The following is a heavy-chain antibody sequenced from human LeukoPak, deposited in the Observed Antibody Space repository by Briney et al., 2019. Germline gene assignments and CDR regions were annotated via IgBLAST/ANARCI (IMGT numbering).Heavy chain of an antibody. CDR1: GYSISSGYY. D-gene: IGHD2-2*01. J-gene: IGHJ5*02. CDR2: IYHSGST. CDR3: AREIPASMHRWNWFDP. Sequence: SETLSLTCAVSGYSISSGYYWGWIRPPPGKGLEWIGSIYHSGSTYYNPSLKSRVSISVDTSKNQFSLKVDSVTAADTAVYYCAREIPASMHRWNWFDPWGQGTLVTVSS. V-gene: IGHV4-38-2*02.